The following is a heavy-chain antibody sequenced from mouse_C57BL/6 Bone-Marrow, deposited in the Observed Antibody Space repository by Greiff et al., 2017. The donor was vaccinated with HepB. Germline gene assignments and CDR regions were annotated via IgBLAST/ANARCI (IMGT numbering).Heavy chain of an antibody. Sequence: QVQLQQSGAELARPGASVKLSCKASGYTFTSYGISWVKQRTGQGLEWIGEIYPRSGNTYYNEKFKGKATLTADKSSSTAYMELLSLTSEDSAVYFCARGGPYAMDYWGQGTSVTVSS. CDR1: GYTFTSYG. CDR3: ARGGPYAMDY. D-gene: IGHD1-1*02. V-gene: IGHV1-81*01. J-gene: IGHJ4*01. CDR2: IYPRSGNT.